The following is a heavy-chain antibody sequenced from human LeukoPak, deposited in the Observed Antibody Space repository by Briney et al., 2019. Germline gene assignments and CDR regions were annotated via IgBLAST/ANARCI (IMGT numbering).Heavy chain of an antibody. V-gene: IGHV4-39*01. CDR1: GGSISSSSYY. D-gene: IGHD3-3*01. Sequence: SETLSLTCTVSGGSISSSSYYWGWIRQPPGKGLEWIGSIYYSGSTYYNPSLKSRVIISVDTSKNQFSLKLSSVTAADTAVYYCARVLNETYYDFWSGYGGDWFDPWGQGTLVTVSS. CDR2: IYYSGST. J-gene: IGHJ5*02. CDR3: ARVLNETYYDFWSGYGGDWFDP.